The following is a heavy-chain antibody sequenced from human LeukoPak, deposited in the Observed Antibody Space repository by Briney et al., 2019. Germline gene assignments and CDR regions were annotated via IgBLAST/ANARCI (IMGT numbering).Heavy chain of an antibody. D-gene: IGHD4/OR15-4a*01. J-gene: IGHJ4*02. CDR3: AKDRLPDGAWSIDF. CDR1: GFTFSSYA. Sequence: GGSLRLSCAASGFTFSSYAMSWVRQAPGKGLEWVSAISGSGGSTYYADSVKGRFTISRDNSKNTLYLQMNSLRAEDTAVYYCAKDRLPDGAWSIDFWGRGTLVAVSS. CDR2: ISGSGGST. V-gene: IGHV3-23*01.